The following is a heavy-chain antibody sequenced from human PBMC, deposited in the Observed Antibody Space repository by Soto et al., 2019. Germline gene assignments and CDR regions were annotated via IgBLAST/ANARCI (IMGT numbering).Heavy chain of an antibody. CDR1: GFTFDDYA. CDR3: AKGVTVTMNYFDY. V-gene: IGHV3-9*01. Sequence: GGSLRLSCAASGFTFDDYAMHWVQQAPGKGLEWVSGISWNSGSIGYADSVKGRFTISRDNAKNSLYLQMNSLRAEDTALYYCAKGVTVTMNYFDYWGQGTLVTVSS. D-gene: IGHD4-4*01. J-gene: IGHJ4*02. CDR2: ISWNSGSI.